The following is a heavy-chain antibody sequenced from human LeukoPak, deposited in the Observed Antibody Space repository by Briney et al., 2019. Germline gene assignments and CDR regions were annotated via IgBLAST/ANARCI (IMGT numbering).Heavy chain of an antibody. CDR1: GFTVSSNY. J-gene: IGHJ4*02. Sequence: GGSLRLSCAASGFTVSSNYMSWVRQAPGKGLEWVSVIYSGGSTYYADSVKGRFTISRDNSKNTLYLQMNSLRAEDTAVYYCAKEERRNTIFGVVRDYWGQGTLVTVSS. D-gene: IGHD3-3*01. CDR3: AKEERRNTIFGVVRDY. CDR2: IYSGGST. V-gene: IGHV3-53*01.